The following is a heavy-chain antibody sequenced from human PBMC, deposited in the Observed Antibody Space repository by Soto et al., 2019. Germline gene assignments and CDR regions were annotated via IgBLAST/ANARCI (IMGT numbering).Heavy chain of an antibody. V-gene: IGHV4-39*01. CDR3: ARHGRYYSFDY. J-gene: IGHJ4*02. Sequence: PSETLSLTCTVSGGSISSSSYYWGWIRQPPGKGLEWIGSIYYSGSTYYNPSLKSRVTISVDTSKNQFSLKLSSVTAADTAVYYCARHGRYYSFDYWGQGTLVTVSS. D-gene: IGHD3-10*01. CDR1: GGSISSSSYY. CDR2: IYYSGST.